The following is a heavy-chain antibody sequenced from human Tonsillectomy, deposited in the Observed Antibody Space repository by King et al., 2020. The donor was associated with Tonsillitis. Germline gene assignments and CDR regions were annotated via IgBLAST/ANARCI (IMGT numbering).Heavy chain of an antibody. CDR2: INHSGST. D-gene: IGHD6-19*01. J-gene: IGHJ4*02. CDR1: GGSFSGYY. V-gene: IGHV4-34*01. Sequence: VQLQQWGAGLLKPSETLSLACAVSGGSFSGYYWTWIRQPPGKGLEWIGEINHSGSTNYNPSLKSQVTISVDTSKNQFSLKLSSVTAADTAVYYCARGVIGWYRRYFDYWGQGTLVTVSS. CDR3: ARGVIGWYRRYFDY.